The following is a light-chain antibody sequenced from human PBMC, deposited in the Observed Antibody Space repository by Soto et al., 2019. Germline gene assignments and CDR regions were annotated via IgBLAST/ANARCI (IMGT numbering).Light chain of an antibody. CDR1: QSVSSSY. CDR2: GAS. J-gene: IGKJ1*01. Sequence: ENVLSQSPGTLSLSPGERATLSCRASQSVSSSYLAWYQQKPGQAPRLVIYGASSRATGIPDRFSGSGSGTDFTLTISSLQSEDFAVYYCQQYNNWWTFGQGTKVAIK. CDR3: QQYNNWWT. V-gene: IGKV3-20*01.